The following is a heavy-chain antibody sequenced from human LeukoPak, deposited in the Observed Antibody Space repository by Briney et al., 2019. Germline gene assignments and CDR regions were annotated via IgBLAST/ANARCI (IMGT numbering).Heavy chain of an antibody. J-gene: IGHJ6*04. V-gene: IGHV3-48*03. CDR1: GFTFSSYE. CDR3: AELGITMIGGV. CDR2: ISSSSSTI. D-gene: IGHD3-10*02. Sequence: GGSLRLTCAASGFTFSSYEMNWVRQAPGKGLEWVSYISSSSSTIYYADSVKGRFTISRDNAKNSLYLQMNSLRAEDTAVYYCAELGITMIGGVWGKGTTVTISS.